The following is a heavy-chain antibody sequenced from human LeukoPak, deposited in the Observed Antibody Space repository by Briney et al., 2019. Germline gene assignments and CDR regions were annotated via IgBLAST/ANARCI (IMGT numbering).Heavy chain of an antibody. V-gene: IGHV3-30*04. CDR2: ISSGSEK. CDR3: ARDLELSAVYYFDS. J-gene: IGHJ4*02. Sequence: GGSLRLSCEASGLTFSIFPMHWVRQAPGKGLEWVALISSGSEKYYADSVKGRFTISRDNSKNMLYLQVNSLRADDTAVYYCARDLELSAVYYFDSWGQGTLVIVSS. CDR1: GLTFSIFP. D-gene: IGHD3-3*01.